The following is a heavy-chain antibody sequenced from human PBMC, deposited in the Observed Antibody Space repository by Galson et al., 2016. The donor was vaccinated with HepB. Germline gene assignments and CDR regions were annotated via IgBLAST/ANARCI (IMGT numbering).Heavy chain of an antibody. V-gene: IGHV4-59*08. Sequence: ETLSLTCTVSGGSISDYYWSWIRQPPGRGLEWIGFIHYSGSTSYNPSLKSRVTISADTSKNQFSLKLGSVTAADTAVYYGARRGSSWYLVWGQGTLVTVSS. CDR2: IHYSGST. CDR3: ARRGSSWYLV. D-gene: IGHD6-13*01. CDR1: GGSISDYY. J-gene: IGHJ4*02.